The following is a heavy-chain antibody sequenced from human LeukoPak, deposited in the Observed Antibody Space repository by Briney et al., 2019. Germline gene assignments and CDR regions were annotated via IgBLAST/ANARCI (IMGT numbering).Heavy chain of an antibody. CDR1: SESFSGYY. CDR2: INHSGST. D-gene: IGHD2-15*01. V-gene: IGHV4-34*01. Sequence: TSETLSHTCAAYSESFSGYYWTWIRQPPGKGLEWIGEINHSGSTSYNPSLKSRVTISVDTSKKQFSLNLSSVTAADTAVYYCAREDPEVVSVTPFYYLAQGTLATVSS. J-gene: IGHJ4*02. CDR3: AREDPEVVSVTPFYY.